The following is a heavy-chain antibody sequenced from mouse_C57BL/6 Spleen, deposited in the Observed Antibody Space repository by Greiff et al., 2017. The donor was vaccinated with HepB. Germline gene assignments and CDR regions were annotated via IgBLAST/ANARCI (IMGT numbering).Heavy chain of an antibody. CDR2: IDPSDSET. CDR3: AFRGDGYYVDY. D-gene: IGHD2-3*01. Sequence: VQLQQSGAELVRPGSSVKLSCKASGYTFTSYWMHWVKQRPIQGLEWIGNIDPSDSETHYNQKFKDKATLTVDKSSSTAYMQLSSLTSEDSAVYYCAFRGDGYYVDYWGQGTTLTVSS. J-gene: IGHJ2*01. V-gene: IGHV1-52*01. CDR1: GYTFTSYW.